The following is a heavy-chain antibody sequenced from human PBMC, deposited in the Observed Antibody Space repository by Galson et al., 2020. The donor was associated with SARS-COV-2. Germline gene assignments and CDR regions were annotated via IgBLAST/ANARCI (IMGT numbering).Heavy chain of an antibody. Sequence: SETLSLTCTVSGSSISSYYWSWIRQPPGKGLEWIGYIYYSGSTNYNPSLKSRVTISVDTSKNQFSLKLSSVTAADTAVYYCAREWRSGWFDPWGQGTLVTVSS. V-gene: IGHV4-59*01. D-gene: IGHD2-15*01. CDR3: AREWRSGWFDP. CDR2: IYYSGST. CDR1: GSSISSYY. J-gene: IGHJ5*02.